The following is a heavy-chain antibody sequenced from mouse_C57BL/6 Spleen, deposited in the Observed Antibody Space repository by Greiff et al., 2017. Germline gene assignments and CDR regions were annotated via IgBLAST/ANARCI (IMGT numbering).Heavy chain of an antibody. J-gene: IGHJ4*01. V-gene: IGHV1-15*01. D-gene: IGHD3-3*01. CDR3: TRRAGAMDY. CDR2: IEPETGGT. Sequence: QVQLQQSGAELVRPGASVTLSCKASGYTFTDYEMHWVKQTPVHGLEWIGAIEPETGGTAYNQKFKGKAILTADQSSRTAYMELRSLTSEDSAVYYCTRRAGAMDYWGQGTSVTVSS. CDR1: GYTFTDYE.